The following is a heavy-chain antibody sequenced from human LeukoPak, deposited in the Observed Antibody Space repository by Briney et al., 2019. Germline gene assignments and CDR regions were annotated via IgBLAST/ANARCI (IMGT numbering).Heavy chain of an antibody. J-gene: IGHJ4*02. CDR3: ARYYDSGSYPGFYFDY. Sequence: SETLSLTCAVSGGSISSGGYSWSWIRQHPGKGLEWIGYIYYSGSTYYNPSLKSRVTISVDTSKNQFSLKLSSVTAADTAVYYCARYYDSGSYPGFYFDYWGQGTLVTVSS. D-gene: IGHD3-10*01. V-gene: IGHV4-31*11. CDR2: IYYSGST. CDR1: GGSISSGGYS.